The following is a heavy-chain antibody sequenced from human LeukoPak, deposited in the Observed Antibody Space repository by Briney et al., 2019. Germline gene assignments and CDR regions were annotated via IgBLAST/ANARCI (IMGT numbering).Heavy chain of an antibody. V-gene: IGHV4-34*01. J-gene: IGHJ4*02. D-gene: IGHD6-13*01. CDR3: ARGYSSSHRFDY. CDR1: GGSFSGYY. Sequence: PSETLSLTXAVYGGSFSGYYWSWIRQPPGEGLEWIGEINHSGSTNYNPSLKSRVTISVDTSKNQFSLKLSSVTAADTAVYYCARGYSSSHRFDYWGQGTLVTVSS. CDR2: INHSGST.